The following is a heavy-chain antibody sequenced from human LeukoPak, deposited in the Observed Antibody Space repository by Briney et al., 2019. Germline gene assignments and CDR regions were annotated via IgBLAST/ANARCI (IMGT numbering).Heavy chain of an antibody. CDR3: ARHQHQLVTGYDY. Sequence: SETLSLTCTVSGDSISSYCWNWIRQPPGKGLEWIGYSCTSGSTNYNPSLMSRVTISVDTSKNRFSLKLISVTAADTAVYYCARHQHQLVTGYDYWGQGTLVTVSS. V-gene: IGHV4-4*09. J-gene: IGHJ4*02. CDR1: GDSISSYC. CDR2: SCTSGST. D-gene: IGHD6-13*01.